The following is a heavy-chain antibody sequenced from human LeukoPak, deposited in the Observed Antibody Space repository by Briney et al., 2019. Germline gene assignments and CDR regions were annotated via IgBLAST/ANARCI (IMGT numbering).Heavy chain of an antibody. CDR1: GFTFSKAW. Sequence: GGSLRLSCAASGFTFSKAWMSWVRQAPGKGLEWVGRFKNKTDGGTTDYAAPVKGRFIVSRDDSKNTLYLQMNSLRTEDTAVYFCTKDIGYFDYWGQGSLVTVSS. J-gene: IGHJ4*02. CDR2: FKNKTDGGTT. V-gene: IGHV3-15*01. CDR3: TKDIGYFDY.